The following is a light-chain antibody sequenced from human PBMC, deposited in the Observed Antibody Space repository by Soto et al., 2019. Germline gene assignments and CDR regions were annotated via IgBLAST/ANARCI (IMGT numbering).Light chain of an antibody. J-gene: IGLJ3*02. Sequence: QSALTQPPSASGSPGQSVTISCTGTSSDIGGYRYVSWYQQHPGKAPKLMIYEVSERPSGVPDRFSASKSGNTASLTVSGLQAEDEAESSCSAYAGTNTLLFGGGTQVTVL. CDR2: EVS. CDR1: SSDIGGYRY. CDR3: SAYAGTNTLL. V-gene: IGLV2-8*01.